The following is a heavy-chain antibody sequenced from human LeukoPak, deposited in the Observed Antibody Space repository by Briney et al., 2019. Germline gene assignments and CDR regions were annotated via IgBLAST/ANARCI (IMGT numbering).Heavy chain of an antibody. D-gene: IGHD2/OR15-2a*01. CDR3: VKSTEGTSRPSDY. J-gene: IGHJ4*02. CDR2: ISGGGSST. V-gene: IGHV3-23*01. Sequence: GGSLRLSCAASGFTFSSYGMSWVRQAPGKGLEWVSSISGGGSSTYYADSVKGRFTITRDNSKNTLYLQMNSLRAEDTAVYYCVKSTEGTSRPSDYWGQGTLVTVSS. CDR1: GFTFSSYG.